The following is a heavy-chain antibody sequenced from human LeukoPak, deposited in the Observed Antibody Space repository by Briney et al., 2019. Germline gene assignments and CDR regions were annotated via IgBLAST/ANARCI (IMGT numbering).Heavy chain of an antibody. Sequence: PGGSLRLSCEASGFIFSSYEMNWVRQAPGKGLEWVSYIDGSGTTTFYADSVKGRFTISRDNAKNSLYLQMNSLRAEDTAIYYCARDPSRGLYYFDHWGQGTLVTVSS. J-gene: IGHJ4*02. CDR2: IDGSGTTT. CDR1: GFIFSSYE. V-gene: IGHV3-48*03. CDR3: ARDPSRGLYYFDH. D-gene: IGHD3-10*01.